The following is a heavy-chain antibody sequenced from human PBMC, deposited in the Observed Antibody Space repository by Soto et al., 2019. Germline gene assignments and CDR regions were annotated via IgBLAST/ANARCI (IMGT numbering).Heavy chain of an antibody. Sequence: SETLSLTCTVSGGSTSSGGYYWSWIRQHPGKGLEWIGYIYYSGSTYYNPSLKSRVTISVDTSKNQFSLKLSSVTAADTAVYYCARGIAARPNHNWFDPWGQGTLVTVSS. CDR2: IYYSGST. CDR3: ARGIAARPNHNWFDP. D-gene: IGHD6-6*01. J-gene: IGHJ5*02. CDR1: GGSTSSGGYY. V-gene: IGHV4-31*03.